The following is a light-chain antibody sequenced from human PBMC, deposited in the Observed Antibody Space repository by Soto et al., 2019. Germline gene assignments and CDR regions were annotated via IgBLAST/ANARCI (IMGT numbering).Light chain of an antibody. CDR3: SSYTNTGTLYV. Sequence: QSALTQPASVSGSPGQSITISCTGTSRDIGFYNYVSWYQQHPGKAPKLIIYEVAKRPSGVSSRFSGSKSGNTASLTISGLQAEHEADYHCSSYTNTGTLYVFGTGTKVTVL. V-gene: IGLV2-14*01. J-gene: IGLJ1*01. CDR2: EVA. CDR1: SRDIGFYNY.